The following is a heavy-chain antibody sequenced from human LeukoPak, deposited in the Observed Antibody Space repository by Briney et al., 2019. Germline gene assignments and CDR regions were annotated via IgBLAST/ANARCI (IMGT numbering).Heavy chain of an antibody. V-gene: IGHV3-30*02. J-gene: IGHJ4*02. Sequence: PGGSLRLSCAASGFTFSSYGMHWVRQAPGKGLEWVAFIRYDGSNKYYADSVKGRFTISRDNAKNSLYLQMNSLRAEDAAVYYCARDDVGRYGDYLYYFDYWGQGTLVTVSS. CDR1: GFTFSSYG. CDR3: ARDDVGRYGDYLYYFDY. CDR2: IRYDGSNK. D-gene: IGHD4-17*01.